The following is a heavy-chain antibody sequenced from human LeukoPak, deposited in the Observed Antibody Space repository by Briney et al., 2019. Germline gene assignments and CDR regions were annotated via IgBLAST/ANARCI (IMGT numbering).Heavy chain of an antibody. CDR3: ARWAMTTVTSFDY. CDR1: GGSISSGGYY. CDR2: IYYSGST. J-gene: IGHJ4*02. D-gene: IGHD4-17*01. Sequence: SETLSLTCTVSGGSISSGGYYWSWIRQHPGKGLEWIGYIYYSGSTYYNPPLKSRVTISVDTSKNQFSLKLSSVTAADTAVYYCARWAMTTVTSFDYWGQGTLVTVSS. V-gene: IGHV4-31*03.